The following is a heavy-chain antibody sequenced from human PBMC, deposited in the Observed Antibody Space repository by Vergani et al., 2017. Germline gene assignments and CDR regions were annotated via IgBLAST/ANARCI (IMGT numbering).Heavy chain of an antibody. CDR3: ARGQWLPTLSFDY. CDR2: IGHSGST. V-gene: IGHV4-4*03. Sequence: QVQLQESGPGLVKPLGTLSLTCSVSGGPLSTTDWWSWVRQSPERGLEWIGKIGHSGSTYFNASFASRVSMSVDWSVKQFSLYLRSVTAADTAVYYCARGQWLPTLSFDYWGQGTLVTVSS. CDR1: GGPLSTTDW. J-gene: IGHJ4*02. D-gene: IGHD6-19*01.